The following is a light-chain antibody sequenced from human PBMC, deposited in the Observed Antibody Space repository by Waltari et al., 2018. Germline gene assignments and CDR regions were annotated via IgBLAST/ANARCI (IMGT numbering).Light chain of an antibody. CDR1: QTVSTIA. V-gene: IGKV3-20*01. J-gene: IGKJ4*01. CDR2: STY. Sequence: LVLTQSPPPLSFSPGDRATLSCRASQTVSTIALSWYQQKPGQAPRVLIYSTYNRATGIPDRFSGSGSGTDFTLTINRLAPEDFAMYYCQQYDGIVVTFGGGTKVEI. CDR3: QQYDGIVVT.